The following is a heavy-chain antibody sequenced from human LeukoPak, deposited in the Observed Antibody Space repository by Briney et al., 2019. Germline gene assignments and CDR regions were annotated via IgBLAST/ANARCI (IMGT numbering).Heavy chain of an antibody. CDR2: INPSGGST. J-gene: IGHJ4*02. D-gene: IGHD3-9*01. Sequence: ASVKVSCKASGYTFTSYYMHWVRQAPGQGLEWMGIINPSGGSTSYAQKFQGRVTMTRDMSTSTVYMELSSLRSEDTAVYYCARARSDILTGHPFDYWGQGTLVTVSS. V-gene: IGHV1-46*01. CDR3: ARARSDILTGHPFDY. CDR1: GYTFTSYY.